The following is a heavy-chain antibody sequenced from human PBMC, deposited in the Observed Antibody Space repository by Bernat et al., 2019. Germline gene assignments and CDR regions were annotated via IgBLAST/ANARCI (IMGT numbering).Heavy chain of an antibody. Sequence: QVQLVQSGAEVKKPGASVKVSCKASGNTFTSYDINWVRQATGQGLEWMGWMNPNSGNTGYAQKFQGRVTMTRDTSISTAYMELSRLRSDDTAVYYCARGVFRVMGGSYYPEYFQHWGQGTLVTVSS. CDR2: MNPNSGNT. D-gene: IGHD1-26*01. V-gene: IGHV1-8*01. J-gene: IGHJ1*01. CDR1: GNTFTSYD. CDR3: ARGVFRVMGGSYYPEYFQH.